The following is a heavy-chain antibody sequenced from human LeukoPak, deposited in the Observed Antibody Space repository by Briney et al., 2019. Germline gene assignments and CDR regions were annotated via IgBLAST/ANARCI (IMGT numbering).Heavy chain of an antibody. Sequence: SETLSLTCTVSGGSISSDDYYWSWIRQPPGKGLEWIGYIYYSGSTYYNPSLKSRVTISVDTSNNQFSLKLSSVTAADTAVYYCASLTSYDFWSGYYLAPFDYWGQGTLVTVSS. CDR3: ASLTSYDFWSGYYLAPFDY. J-gene: IGHJ4*02. CDR1: GGSISSDDYY. V-gene: IGHV4-30-4*08. CDR2: IYYSGST. D-gene: IGHD3-3*01.